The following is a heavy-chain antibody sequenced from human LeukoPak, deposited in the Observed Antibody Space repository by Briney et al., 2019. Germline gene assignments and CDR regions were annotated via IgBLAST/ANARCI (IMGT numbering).Heavy chain of an antibody. D-gene: IGHD3-10*01. CDR1: GGSISSGSYY. CDR2: IYSSGST. V-gene: IGHV4-61*02. J-gene: IGHJ3*02. Sequence: PSQTLSLTCTVSGGSISSGSYYWSWIRQPAGKGLGWIGRIYSSGSTNYNPSLKSRVTISVHTSRNQFSLKLSSVTAADTAVYYCARGPYYYGGSAFDIWGQGTMVTVSS. CDR3: ARGPYYYGGSAFDI.